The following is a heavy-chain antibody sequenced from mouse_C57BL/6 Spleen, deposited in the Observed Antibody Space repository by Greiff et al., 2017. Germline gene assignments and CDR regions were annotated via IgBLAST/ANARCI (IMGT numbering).Heavy chain of an antibody. Sequence: VKLVESGPGLVQPSQSLSITCTVSGFSLTSYGVHWVRQSPGKGLEWLGVIWSGGSTDYNAAFISRLSISKDNSTSQVFFKMNSLQADDTAIYYCAKDGYSAWFAYWGQGTLVTVSA. CDR2: IWSGGST. J-gene: IGHJ3*01. CDR1: GFSLTSYG. V-gene: IGHV2-2*01. D-gene: IGHD2-3*01. CDR3: AKDGYSAWFAY.